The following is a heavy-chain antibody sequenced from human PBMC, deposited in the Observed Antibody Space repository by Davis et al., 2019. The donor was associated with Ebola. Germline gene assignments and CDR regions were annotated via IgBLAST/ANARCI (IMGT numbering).Heavy chain of an antibody. J-gene: IGHJ3*02. CDR3: AKGGRGAFDI. V-gene: IGHV4-59*01. CDR1: GGSISSYY. Sequence: SETLSLTCTVSGGSISSYYWSWIRQPPGKGLEWIGYIYYSGSTNYNPSLKSRVTISVDTSKNQFSLKLSSVTAADTAVYYCAKGGRGAFDIWGQGTMVTVSS. CDR2: IYYSGST. D-gene: IGHD3/OR15-3a*01.